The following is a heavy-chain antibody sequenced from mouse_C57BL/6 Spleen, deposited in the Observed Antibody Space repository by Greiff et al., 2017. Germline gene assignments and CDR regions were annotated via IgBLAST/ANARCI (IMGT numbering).Heavy chain of an antibody. CDR1: GYTFTEYT. CDR2: FYPGGGSI. Sequence: VQLQQSGAELVKPGASVKLSCKASGYTFTEYTIHWVKQRPGQGLEWIGWFYPGGGSIKYNEKFKDKATLTVDKSSSTVYMERSSLTSEDSAVYFCARQEGTMLFAYWGQGTLVTVSA. V-gene: IGHV1-62-2*01. J-gene: IGHJ3*01. D-gene: IGHD1-1*02. CDR3: ARQEGTMLFAY.